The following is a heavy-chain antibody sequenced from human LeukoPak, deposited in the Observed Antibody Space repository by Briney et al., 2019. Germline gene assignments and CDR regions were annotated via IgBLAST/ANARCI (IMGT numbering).Heavy chain of an antibody. V-gene: IGHV3-21*01. CDR3: ARDESRGNLVTAPDY. J-gene: IGHJ4*02. CDR1: GFTFSSYS. D-gene: IGHD2-21*02. CDR2: ISSSSSYI. Sequence: GGSLRLSCAASGFTFSSYSMNWVRQAPGRGLEWVSSISSSSSYIYYADSVKGRFAISRDNAKNSLYLQMNSLRAEDTAVYYCARDESRGNLVTAPDYWGQGTLVTVSS.